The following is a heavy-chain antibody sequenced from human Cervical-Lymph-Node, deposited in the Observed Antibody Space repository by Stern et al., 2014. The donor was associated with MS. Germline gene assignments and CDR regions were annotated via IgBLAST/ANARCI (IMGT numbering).Heavy chain of an antibody. D-gene: IGHD2-2*01. CDR1: GGSIYNYY. J-gene: IGHJ5*01. Sequence: QLQLQESGPGLVKPSETLSLTCTVSGGSIYNYYWTWIRQPPGKGLEWIGHIDYSGSTNYNPSLESRVNMSVDSSKNEFSLILTSVTAADTAVYYCARALRNAYTWFDPWGQGTLVTVSS. CDR3: ARALRNAYTWFDP. V-gene: IGHV4-59*01. CDR2: IDYSGST.